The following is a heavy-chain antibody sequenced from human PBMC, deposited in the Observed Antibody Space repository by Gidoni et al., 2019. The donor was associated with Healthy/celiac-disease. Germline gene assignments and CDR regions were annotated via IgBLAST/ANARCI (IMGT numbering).Heavy chain of an antibody. V-gene: IGHV3-49*05. CDR2: IRSKAYGGTT. Sequence: EVQLVESGGGLVKQGRSLRLSCTASGFTFCDYAMSWFRQAPGKGVEWVGFIRSKAYGGTTEYAASVKGRFTISRDDSKSIAYLQMNSLKTEDTAVYYCTRDGGMYSSSLSDYWGQGTLVTVSS. J-gene: IGHJ4*02. D-gene: IGHD6-13*01. CDR1: GFTFCDYA. CDR3: TRDGGMYSSSLSDY.